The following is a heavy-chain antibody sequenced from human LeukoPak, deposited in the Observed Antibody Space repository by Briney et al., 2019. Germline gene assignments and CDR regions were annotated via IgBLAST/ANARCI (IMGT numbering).Heavy chain of an antibody. Sequence: GGSLRLSCAASGFTVSSNYMSWVRQAPGKGLEWVSVIYSGGSTYYADSVKGRFTISRDNSKNTLYLQMNSLRAEDTAVYYCAKDRGTWPQFSRRDAFDIWGQGTMVTVSS. CDR3: AKDRGTWPQFSRRDAFDI. J-gene: IGHJ3*02. V-gene: IGHV3-66*01. CDR1: GFTVSSNY. CDR2: IYSGGST. D-gene: IGHD5-24*01.